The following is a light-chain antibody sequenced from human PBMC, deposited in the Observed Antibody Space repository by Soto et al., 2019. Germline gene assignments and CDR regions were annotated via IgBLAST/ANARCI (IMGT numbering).Light chain of an antibody. J-gene: IGKJ5*01. CDR3: QQSCSTPLT. Sequence: DIKMTQSPSSLSAYVGDRVTITCRASQSISSYLNWYQQKPGKAPKLLIYAASSLQSGVPSRFSGSGSGTDFTLTISSLQPEDFATYYCQQSCSTPLTFGQGTRLEIK. V-gene: IGKV1-39*01. CDR2: AAS. CDR1: QSISSY.